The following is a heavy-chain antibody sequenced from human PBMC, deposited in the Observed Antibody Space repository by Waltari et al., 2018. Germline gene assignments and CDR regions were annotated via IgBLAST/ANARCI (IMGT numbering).Heavy chain of an antibody. V-gene: IGHV3-48*03. Sequence: VESGGGSVQPGGSLRLSCVASGFTFSSFEMDWVRQAPGKGLEWISYIDRSGETVKYADSVKGRFTISRDNAKNSLYLQMDSLRSEDTALYYCAREGGGNMGFGELPDYWGQGTLVTVSS. CDR3: AREGGGNMGFGELPDY. CDR1: GFTFSSFE. J-gene: IGHJ4*02. CDR2: IDRSGETV. D-gene: IGHD3-10*01.